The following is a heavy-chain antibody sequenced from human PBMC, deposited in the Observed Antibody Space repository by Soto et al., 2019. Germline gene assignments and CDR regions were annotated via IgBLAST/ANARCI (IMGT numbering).Heavy chain of an antibody. Sequence: GESLKISCAASGFSFDDYGMSWVRQAPGKGLEWVANIKEDGSEKYYVDSVKGRFTISRDNAKNSVFLQMTSLRVEDTAVYYCARGLISGYYLYDAFDIWGQGTMVTVSS. CDR3: ARGLISGYYLYDAFDI. V-gene: IGHV3-7*03. J-gene: IGHJ3*02. D-gene: IGHD3-22*01. CDR2: IKEDGSEK. CDR1: GFSFDDYG.